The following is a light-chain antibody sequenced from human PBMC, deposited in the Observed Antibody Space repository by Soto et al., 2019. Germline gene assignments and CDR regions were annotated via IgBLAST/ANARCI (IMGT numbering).Light chain of an antibody. CDR3: QQYGSSPIT. Sequence: EIVLTPSPVTLSLSPGERATLSCRASQSVRSDLAWYQQKPGQAPRLLIYGASSRATGIPDRFSGSRSGTDFTLTISRLEPEDFAVYYCQQYGSSPITFGQGTRLEI. CDR2: GAS. CDR1: QSVRSD. V-gene: IGKV3-20*01. J-gene: IGKJ5*01.